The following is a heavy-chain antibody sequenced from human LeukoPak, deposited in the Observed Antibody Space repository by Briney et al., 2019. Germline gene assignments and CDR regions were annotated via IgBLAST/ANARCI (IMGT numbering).Heavy chain of an antibody. Sequence: SETLSLTCTVSGGSISHYYWTWIRQPPGKGLEWIGYIYYSDVANYNPSLKSRVSISVDTSKNQFSLKLSSVTAADTAVYYCARASRVDWLPRAYYYYMDVWGKGTTVTISS. CDR3: ARASRVDWLPRAYYYYMDV. V-gene: IGHV4-59*01. CDR1: GGSISHYY. CDR2: IYYSDVA. J-gene: IGHJ6*03. D-gene: IGHD3-9*01.